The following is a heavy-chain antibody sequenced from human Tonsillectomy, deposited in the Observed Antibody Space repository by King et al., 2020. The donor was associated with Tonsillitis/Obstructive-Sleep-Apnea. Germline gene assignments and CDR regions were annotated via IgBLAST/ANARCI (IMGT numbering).Heavy chain of an antibody. CDR3: ARDTPNDVWSSLIYYYYYYMDV. CDR2: INSDGSST. V-gene: IGHV3-74*01. D-gene: IGHD3-3*01. J-gene: IGHJ6*03. Sequence: VQLVESGGGLVQPGGSLRLSCAASGFTFSSYWMHWVRQAPGKGLVWVSRINSDGSSTSYADSVKGRFTISRDNAKNTLYLQMNSLRAEDTAVYYCARDTPNDVWSSLIYYYYYYMDVWGKGTTVTVSS. CDR1: GFTFSSYW.